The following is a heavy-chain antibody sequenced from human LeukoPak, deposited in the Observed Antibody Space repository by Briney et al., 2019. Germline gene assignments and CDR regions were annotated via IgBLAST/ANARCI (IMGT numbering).Heavy chain of an antibody. V-gene: IGHV1-46*01. Sequence: GASVKVSCKASGYTFTSYYMHWVRQAPGQGLEWMGIINPSGGSTSYAQKFQGRVTRTRDTSTSTVYMELSSLRSEDTAVYYCARAGFYCSGGSCYSDNYGMDVWGQGTTVTVSS. CDR3: ARAGFYCSGGSCYSDNYGMDV. CDR1: GYTFTSYY. CDR2: INPSGGST. D-gene: IGHD2-15*01. J-gene: IGHJ6*02.